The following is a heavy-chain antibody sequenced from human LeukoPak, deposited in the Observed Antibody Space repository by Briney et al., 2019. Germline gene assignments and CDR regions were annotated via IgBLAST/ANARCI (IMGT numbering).Heavy chain of an antibody. D-gene: IGHD5-12*01. V-gene: IGHV3-23*01. CDR3: AKDARSRRSGYSGYADY. J-gene: IGHJ4*02. CDR2: ISGSGGSI. Sequence: PGGSLRLSCAASGFAFSSYAMSWVRQAPGKGLEWVPAISGSGGSIYYADSVKGRFTISRDNSKNTLYLQMNSLRAEDTAVYYCAKDARSRRSGYSGYADYWGQGTLVTVSS. CDR1: GFAFSSYA.